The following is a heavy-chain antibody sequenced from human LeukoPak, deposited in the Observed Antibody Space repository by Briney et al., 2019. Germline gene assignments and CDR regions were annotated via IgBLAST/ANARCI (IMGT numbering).Heavy chain of an antibody. CDR3: ARSRKQLLSPYFDY. D-gene: IGHD6-19*01. Sequence: SETLSLTCSVSGGSLSGFYWSWIRQPPGKELEWIGYVLHSGLTNYNPSLRGRVTISRDMSKNQFSLDLTSVTAADTAVYYCARSRKQLLSPYFDYWGQGHLVSVSS. CDR2: VLHSGLT. CDR1: GGSLSGFY. V-gene: IGHV4-59*01. J-gene: IGHJ4*02.